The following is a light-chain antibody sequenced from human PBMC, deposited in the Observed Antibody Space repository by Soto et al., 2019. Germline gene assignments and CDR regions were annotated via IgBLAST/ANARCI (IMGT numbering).Light chain of an antibody. Sequence: DIQMTQSPSSVSASVGDSVTITCRASQSVRTWLAWYQQKEGKAPKLLTYGATSLQRGVPPRFRGSGSGTEFTLTISSLLPEDFATYYCQQGNSLPLTFGGGTRVEIK. V-gene: IGKV1D-12*01. CDR2: GAT. J-gene: IGKJ4*01. CDR1: QSVRTW. CDR3: QQGNSLPLT.